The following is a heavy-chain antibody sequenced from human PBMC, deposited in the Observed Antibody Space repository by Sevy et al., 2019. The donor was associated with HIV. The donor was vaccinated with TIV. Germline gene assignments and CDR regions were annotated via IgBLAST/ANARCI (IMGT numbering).Heavy chain of an antibody. J-gene: IGHJ4*02. V-gene: IGHV3-21*01. D-gene: IGHD2-2*01. CDR2: ISSGSSYI. CDR1: GFSLTTYS. CDR3: VRDGGCSSTSCLLYFDN. Sequence: GGSLRFSCAASGFSLTTYSMNWVRQAPGKGLEWVSSISSGSSYIYYADSVQGRFTISRDNAKNSLYLQMNSLRAEDTAVYYCVRDGGCSSTSCLLYFDNWGQGTLVTVSS.